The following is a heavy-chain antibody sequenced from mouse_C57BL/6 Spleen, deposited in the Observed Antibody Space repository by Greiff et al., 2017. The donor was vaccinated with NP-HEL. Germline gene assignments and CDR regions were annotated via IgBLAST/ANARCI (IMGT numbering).Heavy chain of an antibody. CDR3: ARGATVVADYYAMDY. Sequence: DVMLVESGGGLVKPGGSLKLSCAASGFTFSDYGMHWVRQAPEKGLEWVAYISSGSSTIYYADTVKGRFTISRDNAKNTLFLQMTSLRSEDTAMYYCARGATVVADYYAMDYWGQGTSVTVSS. J-gene: IGHJ4*01. V-gene: IGHV5-17*01. CDR1: GFTFSDYG. CDR2: ISSGSSTI. D-gene: IGHD1-1*01.